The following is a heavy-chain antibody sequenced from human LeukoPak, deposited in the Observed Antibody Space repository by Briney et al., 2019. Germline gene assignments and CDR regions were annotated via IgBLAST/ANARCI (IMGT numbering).Heavy chain of an antibody. Sequence: ASVKVSCKASGGTFSSYAISWVRQAPGQGLEWMGGIIPIFGTANYAQKFQGRVTITADESTSTAYMELSSLRSEDTAVYYCASWKRYYDSSGYYFDYWGQGTRVTVSS. CDR1: GGTFSSYA. J-gene: IGHJ4*02. CDR3: ASWKRYYDSSGYYFDY. V-gene: IGHV1-69*13. D-gene: IGHD3-22*01. CDR2: IIPIFGTA.